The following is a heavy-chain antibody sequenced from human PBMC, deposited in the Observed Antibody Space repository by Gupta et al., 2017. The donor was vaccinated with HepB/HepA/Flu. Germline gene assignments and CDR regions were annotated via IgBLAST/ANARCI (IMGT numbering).Heavy chain of an antibody. V-gene: IGHV1-18*01. CDR2: ISTYNGKA. J-gene: IGHJ4*02. CDR1: GYTFNNYG. CDR3: ARDRSGSYGYFDS. Sequence: GASVKVSCKPSGYTFNNYGIGWVRQATGQGLEWLGWISTYNGKANYAQNFQGRLTMTTDTSTSTTHMALRSLRSDDTAVYYCARDRSGSYGYFDSWGQGSLVT. D-gene: IGHD1-26*01.